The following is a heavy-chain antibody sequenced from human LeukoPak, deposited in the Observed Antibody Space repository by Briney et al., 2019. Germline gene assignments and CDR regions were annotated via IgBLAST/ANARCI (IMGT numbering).Heavy chain of an antibody. CDR2: ISGSSSTI. J-gene: IGHJ5*02. CDR1: GFTFDDYA. CDR3: ARDPSVAAAGWGRWFDP. Sequence: GGSLRLSCAASGFTFDDYAMHWVRQAPGKGLEWVSYISGSSSTIYYADSVKGRFTISRDNAKNSLYLQMNNLRDADTAVYYCARDPSVAAAGWGRWFDPWGQGTLVTVSS. D-gene: IGHD6-13*01. V-gene: IGHV3-48*02.